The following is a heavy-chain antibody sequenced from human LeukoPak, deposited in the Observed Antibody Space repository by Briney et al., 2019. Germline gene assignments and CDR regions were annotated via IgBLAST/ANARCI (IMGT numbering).Heavy chain of an antibody. J-gene: IGHJ4*02. CDR1: GFNFRDHC. Sequence: GSLRLSCAGSGFNFRDHCMSWLRRASEKGPEWVAHIKPDGSETYYADSVKGRVTVSTDKAENSLYLQMNSLRDEDTAVYYCESQYGSAWQQFDYWGQGTLVTVSS. D-gene: IGHD1-26*01. V-gene: IGHV3-7*03. CDR2: IKPDGSET. CDR3: ESQYGSAWQQFDY.